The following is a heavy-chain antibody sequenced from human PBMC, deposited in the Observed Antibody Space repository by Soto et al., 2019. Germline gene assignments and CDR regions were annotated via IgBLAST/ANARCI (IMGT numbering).Heavy chain of an antibody. V-gene: IGHV3-30*18. CDR3: ANGGGYSYGTNDAFDI. D-gene: IGHD5-18*01. CDR1: GFTFRTYG. J-gene: IGHJ3*02. CDR2: ISDDGSNK. Sequence: QMQLVESGGGVVQPGRSLRLSCAASGFTFRTYGMHWVRQAPGKGLEWVAVISDDGSNKYNIDSVEGRFTISRDNSKNTLNLQMNSLRTEDTAVYYCANGGGYSYGTNDAFDIWGQGTMVTVSS.